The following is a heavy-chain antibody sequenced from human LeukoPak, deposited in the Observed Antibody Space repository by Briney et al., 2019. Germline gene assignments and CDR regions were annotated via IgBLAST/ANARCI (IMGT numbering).Heavy chain of an antibody. D-gene: IGHD1-26*01. Sequence: GGSLRLSCVASGFAFRNYWMYWVRQGPGKGLVWLSRINPDGSTTTYADSVKGRFTISRDNAKNSLYLQMNSLRAEDTAVYYCAREEWELLRYYYYYMDVWGKGTTVTVSS. CDR2: INPDGSTT. J-gene: IGHJ6*03. CDR1: GFAFRNYW. CDR3: AREEWELLRYYYYYMDV. V-gene: IGHV3-74*01.